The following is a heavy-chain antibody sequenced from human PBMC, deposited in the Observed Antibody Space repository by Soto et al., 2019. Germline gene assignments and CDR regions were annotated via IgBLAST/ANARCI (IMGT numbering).Heavy chain of an antibody. CDR3: ARPVNPRYGSGNIDY. CDR1: GGSISSSSYY. J-gene: IGHJ4*02. Sequence: QLQLQESGPGLVKPSETLSLTCTVSGGSISSSSYYWGWIRQPPGKGLEWIGSIYYSGSTYYNPSLKSRVTISVETSKNQFSLKLSSVTAADTAVYYCARPVNPRYGSGNIDYWGQGTLVTVSS. CDR2: IYYSGST. D-gene: IGHD3-10*01. V-gene: IGHV4-39*01.